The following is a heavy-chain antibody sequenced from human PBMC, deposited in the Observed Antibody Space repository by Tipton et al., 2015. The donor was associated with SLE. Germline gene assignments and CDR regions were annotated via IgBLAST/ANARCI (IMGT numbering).Heavy chain of an antibody. J-gene: IGHJ4*02. V-gene: IGHV4-59*07. D-gene: IGHD3-22*01. Sequence: TLSLTCTVSGASMSGDYWSWIRQPPGGGLEWIGYVFYSGSTNYNPSLKSRVTISADTSNNQFSLKLSSVTAADTAVYYCGKYDYDATGVQAIHYWGQGTLVTVSS. CDR1: GASMSGDY. CDR3: GKYDYDATGVQAIHY. CDR2: VFYSGST.